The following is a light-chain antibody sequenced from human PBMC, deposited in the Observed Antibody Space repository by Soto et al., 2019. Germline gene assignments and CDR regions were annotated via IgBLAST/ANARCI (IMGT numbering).Light chain of an antibody. V-gene: IGLV2-14*01. CDR2: EVS. CDR3: TSYMASGTLV. J-gene: IGLJ1*01. CDR1: SSDVGGYNL. Sequence: QSVLTQPASVSGSPGQSITISCTGASSDVGGYNLVSWYQQYPGKAPKLMIYEVSNRPSGVSNRFSGSKSGNTASLTISGLQAEDEADYHCTSYMASGTLVFGTGTKVTVL.